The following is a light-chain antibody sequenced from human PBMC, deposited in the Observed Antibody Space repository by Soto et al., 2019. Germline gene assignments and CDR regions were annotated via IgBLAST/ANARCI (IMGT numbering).Light chain of an antibody. CDR3: QQSYSTPRT. J-gene: IGKJ1*01. CDR1: QSISSY. V-gene: IGKV1-39*01. Sequence: DIQMTQSPSSLSASVGDRVTITCRASQSISSYLNWYQLKPRKAPKLLIYAASSLQGGVPSRFSGSGSGTDLTLTISSLQPEDFATYYCQQSYSTPRTFGQGTKVEIK. CDR2: AAS.